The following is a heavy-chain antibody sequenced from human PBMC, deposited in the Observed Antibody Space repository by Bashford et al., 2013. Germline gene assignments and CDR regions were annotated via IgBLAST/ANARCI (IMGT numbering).Heavy chain of an antibody. CDR2: MSGSGHK. V-gene: IGHV3-9*01. J-gene: IGHJ3*02. Sequence: LRLSCTASGFTFSTNAMTWVRQAPGKGLEWVSGMSGSGHKGYADSVKGRFTISRDNAKNSLYLEMNSLRAEDTALYYCAKDVITVFGWLTWMLFDIWGPRDNGHRLL. CDR3: AKDVITVFGWLTWMLFDI. CDR1: GFTFSTNA. D-gene: IGHD3-3*01.